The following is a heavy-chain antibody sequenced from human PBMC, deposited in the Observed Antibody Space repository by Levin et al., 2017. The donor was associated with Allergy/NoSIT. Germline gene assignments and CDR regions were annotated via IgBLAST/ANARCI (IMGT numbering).Heavy chain of an antibody. Sequence: PRASVKVSCATFEFTFRTYWMAWVRQAPGKGLEWVANINPDGSDTYYVDSVRGRFTISRDNAKNSLFLQMRSLRAEDTAMYYCGRWGFTAGLDYWGQGTLVTVSS. CDR3: GRWGFTAGLDY. D-gene: IGHD7-27*01. J-gene: IGHJ4*02. V-gene: IGHV3-7*01. CDR1: EFTFRTYW. CDR2: INPDGSDT.